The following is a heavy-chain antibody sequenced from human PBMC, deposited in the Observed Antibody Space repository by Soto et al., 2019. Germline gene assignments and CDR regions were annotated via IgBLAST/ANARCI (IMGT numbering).Heavy chain of an antibody. CDR2: MCQNGNT. CDR3: VRDVTAFDI. CDR1: GASISSYC. V-gene: IGHV4-59*01. D-gene: IGHD4-4*01. Sequence: PSETLSLTCTVSGASISSYCWSWVRQPPGKGLEWLGHMCQNGNTNYNPSLMSRVTILRDTSRSRLSLMMSSVTDADTAVYYCVRDVTAFDIWGQGTLVTVSS. J-gene: IGHJ5*02.